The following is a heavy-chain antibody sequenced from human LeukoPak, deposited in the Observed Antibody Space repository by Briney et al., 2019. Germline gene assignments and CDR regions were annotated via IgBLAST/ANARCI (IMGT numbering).Heavy chain of an antibody. J-gene: IGHJ6*03. CDR1: GGSFSGYY. CDR2: INHSGST. CDR3: ARGRIVVVPAALFGRNKYYMDV. D-gene: IGHD2-2*01. V-gene: IGHV4-34*01. Sequence: PSETLSLTCAVYGGSFSGYYWSWIRQPPGKGLEWIGEINHSGSTNYSPSLKSRVTISVDTSKNQFSLKLSSVTAADTAVYYCARGRIVVVPAALFGRNKYYMDVWGKGTTVTVSS.